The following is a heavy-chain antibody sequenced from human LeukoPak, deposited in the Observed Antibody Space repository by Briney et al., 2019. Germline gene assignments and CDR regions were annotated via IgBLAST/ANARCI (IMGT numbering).Heavy chain of an antibody. CDR1: GGSISSYY. V-gene: IGHV4-38-2*02. Sequence: SETLSLTCTVSGGSISSYYWSWSRQPPGKGLEWIGSIYHSGSTYYNPSLKSRVTISVDTSKNQFSLKLSSVTAADTAVYYCARVVYYILTGSNFDYWGQGTLVTVSS. D-gene: IGHD3-9*01. CDR3: ARVVYYILTGSNFDY. CDR2: IYHSGST. J-gene: IGHJ4*02.